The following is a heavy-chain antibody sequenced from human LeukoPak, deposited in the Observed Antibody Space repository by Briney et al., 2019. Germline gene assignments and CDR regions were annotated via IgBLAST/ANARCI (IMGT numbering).Heavy chain of an antibody. Sequence: GGSLRLSCAASGFTFSTFAMIWVRQPPGRGLEWVSSIFPSGGEIHYADSVRGRCTISRDNSKSTLSLQMNSLRAADTAIYYCATYRQVLLPFESWGQGTLVTVSS. J-gene: IGHJ4*02. CDR2: IFPSGGEI. V-gene: IGHV3-23*01. CDR1: GFTFSTFA. D-gene: IGHD2-8*02. CDR3: ATYRQVLLPFES.